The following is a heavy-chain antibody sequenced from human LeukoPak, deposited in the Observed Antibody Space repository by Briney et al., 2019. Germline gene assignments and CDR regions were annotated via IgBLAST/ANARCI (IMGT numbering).Heavy chain of an antibody. V-gene: IGHV3-15*01. D-gene: IGHD4-17*01. CDR2: IKPKAEGGST. CDR3: ITEPPPYGDFPGFDY. J-gene: IGHJ4*02. Sequence: GESLKISCAVSGFTFVNAWMTWVRQAPGKGLEWVGRIKPKAEGGSTDYAAPVKGRFTISRDDSESTLYLQMNNLKIEDTGVYYCITEPPPYGDFPGFDYWGLGTQVTVSS. CDR1: GFTFVNAW.